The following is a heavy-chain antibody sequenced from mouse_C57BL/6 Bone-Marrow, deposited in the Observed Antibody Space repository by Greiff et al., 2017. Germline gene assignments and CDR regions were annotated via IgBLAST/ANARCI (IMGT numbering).Heavy chain of an antibody. V-gene: IGHV2-5*01. CDR3: AKIYYYASYFDV. J-gene: IGHJ1*03. D-gene: IGHD1-1*01. CDR2: IWRCGST. Sequence: VKLVESGPGLVQPSQSLSITCTVSGFSLTSSGVHWVRQSPGKGLEWLGVIWRCGSTDYTAAFMSRLSITKDNSKSQVFFKINSLQADDTDIYYCAKIYYYASYFDVWGTGTTVTVSS. CDR1: GFSLTSSG.